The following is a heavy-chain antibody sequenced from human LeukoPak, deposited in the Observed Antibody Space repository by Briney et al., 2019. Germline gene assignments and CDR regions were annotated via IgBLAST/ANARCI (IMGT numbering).Heavy chain of an antibody. Sequence: ASETLSLTCTVSGGSISSYYWSWIRQPPGKGLEWIGYIYYSGSTYYSPSLRSRVTISLDTSRNQFSLKLNSVTAADTAVYYCAKSNGYGLVDIWGQGTMVTVSS. CDR2: IYYSGST. D-gene: IGHD3-10*01. V-gene: IGHV4-59*12. J-gene: IGHJ3*02. CDR1: GGSISSYY. CDR3: AKSNGYGLVDI.